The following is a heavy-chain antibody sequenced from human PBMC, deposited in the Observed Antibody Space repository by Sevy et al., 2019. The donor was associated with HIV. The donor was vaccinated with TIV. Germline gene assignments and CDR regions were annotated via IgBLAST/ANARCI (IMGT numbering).Heavy chain of an antibody. J-gene: IGHJ6*02. CDR2: IKQDGSEK. Sequence: GGSLRLSCAASGFTFSSYWMSWVRQAPGKGLEWVANIKQDGSEKYYVDSVKGRFTISRDNAKNSLYLQMNSLRAEDTAVYYCARAKPGYPESIAAPRPNSNYYYYYGMDVWGQGTTVTVSS. CDR3: ARAKPGYPESIAAPRPNSNYYYYYGMDV. D-gene: IGHD6-6*01. V-gene: IGHV3-7*01. CDR1: GFTFSSYW.